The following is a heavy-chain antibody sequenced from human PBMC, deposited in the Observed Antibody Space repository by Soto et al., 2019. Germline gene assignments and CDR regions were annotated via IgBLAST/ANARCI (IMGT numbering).Heavy chain of an antibody. CDR3: ARDRALAAPDFDY. V-gene: IGHV3-21*01. J-gene: IGHJ4*02. CDR2: ISSSSSYI. D-gene: IGHD6-13*01. CDR1: GFTFSSYS. Sequence: PVGSLRLSCAASGFTFSSYSMNWVRQAPGKGLEGVSSISSSSSYIYYADSVKGRFTISRDNAKNSLYLQMNSLRAEDTAVHYCARDRALAAPDFDYWGQGTLVTVS.